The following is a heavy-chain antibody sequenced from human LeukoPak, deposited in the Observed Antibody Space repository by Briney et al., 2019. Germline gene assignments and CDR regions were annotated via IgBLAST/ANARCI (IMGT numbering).Heavy chain of an antibody. V-gene: IGHV4-61*08. D-gene: IGHD2-2*01. CDR1: GGSISSGGYY. CDR2: IYYSGST. CDR3: ARHTIGYCSSTSCYLGYYGMDV. Sequence: SQTLSLTCTVSGGSISSGGYYWSWIRQPPGKGLEWIGYIYYSGSTNYNPSLKSRVTISVDTSKNQFSLKLSSVTAADTAVYYCARHTIGYCSSTSCYLGYYGMDVWGQGTTVTVSS. J-gene: IGHJ6*02.